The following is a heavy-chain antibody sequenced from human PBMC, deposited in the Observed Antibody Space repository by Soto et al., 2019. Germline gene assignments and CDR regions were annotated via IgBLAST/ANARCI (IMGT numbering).Heavy chain of an antibody. Sequence: ASVKVSCKASGFTFTSSAVQWVRQARGQRLEWIGWIVVGSGNTNYAQKFQERVTITRDMSTSTAYMELSSLRSEDTAVYYCAAARSIVVVPAAIFDYWGQGTLVTVSS. J-gene: IGHJ4*02. D-gene: IGHD2-2*01. V-gene: IGHV1-58*01. CDR3: AAARSIVVVPAAIFDY. CDR2: IVVGSGNT. CDR1: GFTFTSSA.